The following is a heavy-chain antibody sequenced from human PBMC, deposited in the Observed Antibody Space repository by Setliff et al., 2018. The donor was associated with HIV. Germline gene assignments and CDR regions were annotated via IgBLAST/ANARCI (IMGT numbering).Heavy chain of an antibody. CDR3: ARGNIGDSGSSFGNWFDP. D-gene: IGHD1-26*01. V-gene: IGHV1-69*05. CDR1: GGTFTT. Sequence: SVKVSCKASGGTFTTITRVRQAPGQGLEWMGGVIPMYNTETYAQKFQDRITITTDESTSTSYMELRSLRSEDTAIYYCARGNIGDSGSSFGNWFDPWGQGTLVTVSS. CDR2: VIPMYNTE. J-gene: IGHJ5*02.